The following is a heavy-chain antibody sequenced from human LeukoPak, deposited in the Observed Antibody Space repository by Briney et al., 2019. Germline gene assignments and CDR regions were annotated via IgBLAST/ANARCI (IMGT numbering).Heavy chain of an antibody. CDR1: GFTFSSYG. CDR2: ISWNSGSI. CDR3: AKDIHPSFFGAGKGYFDY. J-gene: IGHJ4*02. V-gene: IGHV3-9*01. Sequence: GRSLRLSCAASGFTFSSYGMHWVRQAPGKGLEWVSGISWNSGSIGYADSVKGRFTISRDNAKNSLYLQMNSLRAEDTALYYCAKDIHPSFFGAGKGYFDYWGQGTLVTVSS. D-gene: IGHD3-10*01.